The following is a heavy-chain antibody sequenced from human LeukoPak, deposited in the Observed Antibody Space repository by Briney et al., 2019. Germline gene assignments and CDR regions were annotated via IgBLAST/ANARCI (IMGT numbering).Heavy chain of an antibody. CDR1: GFTFSSYA. Sequence: GGSLRLSCAASGFTFSSYAMHWVRQAPGKGLEWVAVISYDGSNKYYADSVKGRFTISRDNSKNTLYLQMNSLRAEDTAVYYCARVPGDSSGYGRGDYFDYWGQGTLVTVSS. V-gene: IGHV3-30*01. CDR3: ARVPGDSSGYGRGDYFDY. CDR2: ISYDGSNK. D-gene: IGHD3-22*01. J-gene: IGHJ4*02.